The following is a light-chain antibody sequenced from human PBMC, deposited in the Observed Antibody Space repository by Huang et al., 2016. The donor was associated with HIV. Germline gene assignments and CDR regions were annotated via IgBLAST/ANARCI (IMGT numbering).Light chain of an antibody. CDR2: AAS. J-gene: IGKJ4*01. CDR1: QGISNS. Sequence: DIQMTQSPSSLSASVGDRVTITCRASQGISNSLAWYQQKPGRAPKLLVYAASRLGSGVACRFSGRGSGTDYTRTISRLQPEDFATYYCQQYFTSPPLTFGGGTKVEIK. CDR3: QQYFTSPPLT. V-gene: IGKV1-NL1*01.